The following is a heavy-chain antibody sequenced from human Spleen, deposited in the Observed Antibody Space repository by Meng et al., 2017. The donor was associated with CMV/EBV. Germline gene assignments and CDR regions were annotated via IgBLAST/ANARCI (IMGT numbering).Heavy chain of an antibody. D-gene: IGHD5/OR15-5a*01. J-gene: IGHJ4*02. CDR3: ARAGSVYDYPLDY. CDR1: GGSFSGDY. CDR2: INHSGST. Sequence: SETLSLTCAVYGGSFSGDYWSWIRQPPGKGLEWIGEINHSGSTNYNPSLKSRVTISVDTSKNQFSLKLSSVTAADTAVYYFARAGSVYDYPLDYWGQGTLVTVSS. V-gene: IGHV4-34*01.